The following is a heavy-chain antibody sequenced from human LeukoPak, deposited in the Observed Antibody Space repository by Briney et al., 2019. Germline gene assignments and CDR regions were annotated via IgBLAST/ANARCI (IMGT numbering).Heavy chain of an antibody. CDR2: ISAYNGNT. Sequence: ASVKVSCKASGYTLTSYGISWVRQAPGQGLEWMGWISAYNGNTNYAQKLQGRVTMTTDTSTSTAYMELRSLRSDDTAVYYCARRVTTFNWFDPWGQGTLVTVSS. V-gene: IGHV1-18*01. CDR1: GYTLTSYG. J-gene: IGHJ5*02. D-gene: IGHD2-21*02. CDR3: ARRVTTFNWFDP.